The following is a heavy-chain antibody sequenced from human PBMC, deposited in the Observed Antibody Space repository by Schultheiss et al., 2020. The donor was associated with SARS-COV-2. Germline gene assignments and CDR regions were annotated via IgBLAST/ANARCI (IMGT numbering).Heavy chain of an antibody. Sequence: SVPFSFTASGYTFTNYDINWVRQATGQGLEWMGWMNPNTGNTGYAQRFQGRVTMTRETSISTAYMELTSLRSDDTAVYYCARGKVAGGLPDHWGQGTLVTVSS. CDR1: GYTFTNYD. J-gene: IGHJ4*02. CDR3: ARGKVAGGLPDH. V-gene: IGHV1-8*01. CDR2: MNPNTGNT. D-gene: IGHD6-13*01.